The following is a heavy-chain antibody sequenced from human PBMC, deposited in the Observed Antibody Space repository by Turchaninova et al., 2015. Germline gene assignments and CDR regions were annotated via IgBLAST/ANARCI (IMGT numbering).Heavy chain of an antibody. J-gene: IGHJ6*02. Sequence: QMQLVESGGGLVQPGKSLRLSCAAAGFSFNNYAMPWVRQSPGKGLEWVAVISSVATNTFYADFVRGRFTISRYNSKSTVYLQMKSLRFEDTAVYFCARSRVLPTGNFYYYGLDVWGQGTTVTVSS. CDR2: ISSVATNT. V-gene: IGHV3-30-3*01. CDR1: GFSFNNYA. CDR3: ARSRVLPTGNFYYYGLDV. D-gene: IGHD5/OR15-5a*01.